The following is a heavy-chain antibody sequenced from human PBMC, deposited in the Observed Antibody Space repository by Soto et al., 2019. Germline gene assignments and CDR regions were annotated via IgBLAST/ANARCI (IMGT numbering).Heavy chain of an antibody. J-gene: IGHJ4*02. V-gene: IGHV3-21*01. CDR1: GFTFGSSG. CDR2: ISSRSSFI. CDR3: ERYSAYDPAAFDF. D-gene: IGHD5-12*01. Sequence: EVQLVESGGGLVKPGGSLRLSCAASGFTFGSSGMNWVRQAPGMGLEWVSSISSRSSFIYYADSVKGRFTISRDNAKNSLYLQMNSLRADETAVYYCERYSAYDPAAFDFWGQGALVTVSS.